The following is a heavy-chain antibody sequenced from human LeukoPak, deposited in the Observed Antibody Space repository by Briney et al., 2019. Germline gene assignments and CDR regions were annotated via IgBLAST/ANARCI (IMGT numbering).Heavy chain of an antibody. Sequence: GASVKVSCKASGYTFTGYYMHWVRQAPGQGLEWMGWINPNSGGTNYAQKFQGRVTMTRDTSISTAYMELSRLRFDDTAVYYCASHYCSSTSCLQEPFDYWGQGTLVTVSS. CDR3: ASHYCSSTSCLQEPFDY. CDR1: GYTFTGYY. CDR2: INPNSGGT. D-gene: IGHD2-2*01. V-gene: IGHV1-2*02. J-gene: IGHJ4*02.